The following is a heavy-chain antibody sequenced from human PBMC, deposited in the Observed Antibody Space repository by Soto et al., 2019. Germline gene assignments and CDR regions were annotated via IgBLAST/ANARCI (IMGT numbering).Heavy chain of an antibody. D-gene: IGHD6-13*01. Sequence: GSLRLSCAASGFTFSSYSMNWVRQAPGKGLEWVSSISSSSSYIYYADSVKGRFTISRDNAKNSLYLQMNSLRAEDTAVYYXARTIAAAGTNAFDIWGQGTMVTVSS. CDR2: ISSSSSYI. J-gene: IGHJ3*02. CDR1: GFTFSSYS. CDR3: ARTIAAAGTNAFDI. V-gene: IGHV3-21*01.